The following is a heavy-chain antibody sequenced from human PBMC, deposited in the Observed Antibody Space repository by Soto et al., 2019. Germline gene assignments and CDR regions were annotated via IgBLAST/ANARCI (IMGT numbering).Heavy chain of an antibody. J-gene: IGHJ6*02. CDR2: IFNSGTI. CDR1: GASVNSYY. Sequence: PSETLSLTCSVFGASVNSYYWSWIRQSPGRGLEWIGHIFNSGTIHYNPSPKSRVTMSVDSSKNQVSLKMNSVTAADTAIYYCGRDLLATASARWYFYYGLDVWGQGTAVTVSS. D-gene: IGHD3-3*02. CDR3: GRDLLATASARWYFYYGLDV. V-gene: IGHV4-59*02.